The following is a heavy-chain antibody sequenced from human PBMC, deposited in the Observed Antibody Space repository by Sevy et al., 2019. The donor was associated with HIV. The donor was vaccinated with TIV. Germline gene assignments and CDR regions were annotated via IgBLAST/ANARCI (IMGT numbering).Heavy chain of an antibody. D-gene: IGHD3-22*01. CDR2: IFYTGTA. J-gene: IGHJ5*02. V-gene: IGHV4-39*01. CDR1: GGSVSSSTYH. Sequence: SETLSLTCAVSGGSVSSSTYHWSWIRQPPGKGLEWIATIFYTGTAYYNPSLQSRTTISVDTSKNQFSLKLTSMTAADTAVYHCARLGHYSDCNSRYNWIDPWGQGTLVTVSS. CDR3: ARLGHYSDCNSRYNWIDP.